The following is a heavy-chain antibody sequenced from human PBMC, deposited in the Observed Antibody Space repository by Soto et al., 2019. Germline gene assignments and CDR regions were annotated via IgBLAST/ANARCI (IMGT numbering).Heavy chain of an antibody. CDR2: IYYSGST. Sequence: SETLSLTRTVSGDSISSSSYYRDWIRQPPGKGLEWIGSIYYSGSTYYNPSLKSRVTISVDTSKNQFSLKLSSVTAADTAVYYCARAGSGDRRFDSWGQGALVTVSS. J-gene: IGHJ4*02. CDR1: GDSISSSSYY. V-gene: IGHV4-39*01. D-gene: IGHD3-10*01. CDR3: ARAGSGDRRFDS.